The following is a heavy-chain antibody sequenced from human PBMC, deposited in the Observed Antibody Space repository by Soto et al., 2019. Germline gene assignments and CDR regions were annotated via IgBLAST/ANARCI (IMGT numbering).Heavy chain of an antibody. J-gene: IGHJ6*02. CDR3: AADPRVLEWFRPYYYYGMDV. CDR1: GFTFTSSA. Sequence: QMQLVQSGPEVKKPGTSVKVSCKASGFTFTSSAVQWVRQARGQRLEWIGWIVVGSGNTNYAQKFQERGTITTDMSTSTACKELNSLRSEDTAVYYCAADPRVLEWFRPYYYYGMDVWGQGTTVTVSS. V-gene: IGHV1-58*01. CDR2: IVVGSGNT. D-gene: IGHD3-3*01.